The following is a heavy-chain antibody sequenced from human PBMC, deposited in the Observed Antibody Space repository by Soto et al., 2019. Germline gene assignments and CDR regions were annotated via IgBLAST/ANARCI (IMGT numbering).Heavy chain of an antibody. J-gene: IGHJ6*04. CDR3: ARRPFVWFGEMGYDYFDRMDV. CDR2: IYYSGST. D-gene: IGHD3-10*01. Sequence: ENLCVSYTVSGGSFRGSSYYWGWIRQPPGHGLEWIGIIYYSGSTYYIPSLKSRVTISVDTSKNQFSLKLTSVTAADTAVYYCARRPFVWFGEMGYDYFDRMDVRVKSTMVT. V-gene: IGHV4-39*01. CDR1: GGSFRGSSYY.